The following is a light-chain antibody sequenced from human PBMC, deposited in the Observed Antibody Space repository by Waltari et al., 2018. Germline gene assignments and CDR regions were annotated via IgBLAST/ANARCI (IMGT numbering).Light chain of an antibody. CDR3: MQGLQTPYT. CDR2: WGS. Sequence: DIVMIQSPLSLLVTPGEPAYISCRSSQSLLPSIGHQFFGCYLHKPGQSPQLLIYWGSNRASGVPYRFSGSGSGTDFTLKISRVEAEDVGVYYCMQGLQTPYTFGQGTKLEIK. J-gene: IGKJ2*01. CDR1: QSLLPSIGHQF. V-gene: IGKV2-28*01.